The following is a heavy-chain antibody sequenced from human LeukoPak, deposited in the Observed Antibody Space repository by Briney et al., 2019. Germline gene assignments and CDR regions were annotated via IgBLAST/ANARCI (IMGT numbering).Heavy chain of an antibody. J-gene: IGHJ4*02. D-gene: IGHD6-6*01. V-gene: IGHV3-48*01. CDR2: ISSSSSTI. CDR3: ARDLTRSIAD. CDR1: GFTFSSYS. Sequence: GGSLRLSCAASGFTFSSYSMNWVRQAPGKGLEWVSYISSSSSTIYSADSVKGRFTISRDNAKNSLYLQMNSLRAEDTAVYYCARDLTRSIADWGQGTLVTVSS.